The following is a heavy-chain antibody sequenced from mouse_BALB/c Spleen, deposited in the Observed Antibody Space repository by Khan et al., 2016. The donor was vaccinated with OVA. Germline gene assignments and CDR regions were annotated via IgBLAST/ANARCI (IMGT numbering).Heavy chain of an antibody. CDR2: IWSDGST. CDR1: GFSLTNYG. V-gene: IGHV2-6-1*01. D-gene: IGHD2-10*01. J-gene: IGHJ4*01. CDR3: ARQPYYHYNIMDY. Sequence: QVQLKESGPGLVAPSQSLSITCTISGFSLTNYGVHWVRQPLGKGLEWLVVIWSDGSTTYNSALKSRLTVTKDNSKSQVFLEMNSLQTDDTAMYFCARQPYYHYNIMDYWGQGTSVTVSS.